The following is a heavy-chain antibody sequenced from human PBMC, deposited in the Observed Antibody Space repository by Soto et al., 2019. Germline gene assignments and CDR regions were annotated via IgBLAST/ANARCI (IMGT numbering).Heavy chain of an antibody. CDR3: AKPEEVVRGFDF. V-gene: IGHV3-23*01. D-gene: IGHD3-10*01. J-gene: IGHJ4*02. CDR1: GFTFGDSA. CDR2: ISGTGGAA. Sequence: GGSLRLYCAASGFTFGDSAMSWVRQAPGKGLEWVAAISGTGGAAYYADSVKGRFTISRDNSRNTLFLQMNSLRVDDTAIYHCAKPEEVVRGFDFWGLGTLVTVSS.